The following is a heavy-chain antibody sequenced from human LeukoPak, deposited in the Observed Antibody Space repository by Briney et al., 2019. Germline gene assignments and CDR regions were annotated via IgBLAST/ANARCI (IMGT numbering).Heavy chain of an antibody. CDR3: ARLYVVVVAANASDY. CDR2: ISSSSSYI. Sequence: PGGSLRLSCAASGFTFSSYSVNWVRQAPGKGLEWVSSISSSSSYIYYADSVKGRFTISRDNAKNSLYLQMNSLRAEDTAVYYCARLYVVVVAANASDYWGQRTLVTVSS. V-gene: IGHV3-21*01. CDR1: GFTFSSYS. D-gene: IGHD2-15*01. J-gene: IGHJ4*02.